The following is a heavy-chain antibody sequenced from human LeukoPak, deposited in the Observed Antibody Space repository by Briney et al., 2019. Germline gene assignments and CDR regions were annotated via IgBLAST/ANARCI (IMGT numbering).Heavy chain of an antibody. CDR2: IYYTGST. CDR1: GASISSYY. Sequence: SETLSLTCTVSGASISSYYWSWIRQPPGKGREWIGYIYYTGSTNYNPSLKSRVTISVDASKNQFSLKLSSVTAADTAVYYCARATIFGVVIIDWGQGTLVTVSS. CDR3: ARATIFGVVIID. J-gene: IGHJ4*02. D-gene: IGHD3-3*01. V-gene: IGHV4-59*08.